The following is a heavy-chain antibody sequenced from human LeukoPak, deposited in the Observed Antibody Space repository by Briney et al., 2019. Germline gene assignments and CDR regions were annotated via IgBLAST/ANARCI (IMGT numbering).Heavy chain of an antibody. CDR3: ARCIGIRGVRYYYYYMDV. V-gene: IGHV4-39*01. CDR1: GGSISSSSYY. D-gene: IGHD3-10*01. Sequence: PSETLSLTCTVSGGSISSSSYYWGWIRQPPGKGLQWNGSIYYSGSTYYNPSLKSRVTISVDTSKNQFSLKLSSVTAADTAVYYCARCIGIRGVRYYYYYMDVWGKGTTVTVSS. J-gene: IGHJ6*03. CDR2: IYYSGST.